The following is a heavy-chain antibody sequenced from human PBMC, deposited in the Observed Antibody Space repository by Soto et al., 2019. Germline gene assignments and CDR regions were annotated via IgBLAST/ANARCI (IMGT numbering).Heavy chain of an antibody. CDR2: INPSGGST. CDR1: GYTFTSYY. J-gene: IGHJ4*02. Sequence: ASVKVSCKASGYTFTSYYMHWVRQSPGQGLEWMGIINPSGGSTSYAQKFQGRVTMTRDTSTSTVYMELSSLRSEDTAVYYCARDIVVVPAAERGPGYWGQGTLVTVS. CDR3: ARDIVVVPAAERGPGY. V-gene: IGHV1-46*01. D-gene: IGHD2-2*01.